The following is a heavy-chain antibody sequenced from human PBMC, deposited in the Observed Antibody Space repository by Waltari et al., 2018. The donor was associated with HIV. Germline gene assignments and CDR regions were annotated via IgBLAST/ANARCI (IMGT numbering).Heavy chain of an antibody. D-gene: IGHD3-9*01. V-gene: IGHV4-38-2*02. CDR1: CYSIRSGYY. Sequence: VQLQESGPGLVKPSETLSLTRAVPCYSIRSGYYWGWPRQPPGRGLEWIGSIYHSGSTYYNPSLKSRVTISVDTSKNQFSLKLSAVTAADTAVYYCARERGGYDILTGYWEVDVWGQGTTVTVSS. CDR2: IYHSGST. J-gene: IGHJ6*02. CDR3: ARERGGYDILTGYWEVDV.